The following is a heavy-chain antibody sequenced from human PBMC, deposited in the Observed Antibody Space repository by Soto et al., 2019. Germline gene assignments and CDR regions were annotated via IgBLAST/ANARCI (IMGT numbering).Heavy chain of an antibody. V-gene: IGHV2-26*01. Sequence: QVTLKESGPVLVRPTETLTLTCTVSGFSLSNARMGVSWIRQPPGKALEWLAHIFSNDEKSYSTSLKSRLTISKDTSKSQVVLTMTNMDPVDTATYYCARISGGYQLLKSYNWFDPWGQGTLVTVSS. D-gene: IGHD2-2*01. CDR2: IFSNDEK. CDR1: GFSLSNARMG. J-gene: IGHJ5*02. CDR3: ARISGGYQLLKSYNWFDP.